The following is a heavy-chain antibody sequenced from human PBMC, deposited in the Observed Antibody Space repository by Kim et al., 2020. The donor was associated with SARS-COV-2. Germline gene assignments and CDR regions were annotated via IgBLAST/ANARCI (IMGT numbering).Heavy chain of an antibody. D-gene: IGHD3-22*01. CDR3: ARYDSSGYYYFDY. Sequence: YADSVNGRFTISRDNAKNSLYLQMNSLRAEDTAVYYCARYDSSGYYYFDYWGQGTLVTVSS. J-gene: IGHJ4*02. V-gene: IGHV3-48*03.